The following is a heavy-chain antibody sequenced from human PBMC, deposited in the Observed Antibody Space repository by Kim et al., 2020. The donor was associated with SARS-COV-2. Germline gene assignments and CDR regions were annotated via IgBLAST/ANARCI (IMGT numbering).Heavy chain of an antibody. CDR2: IWYDGSNK. CDR1: GFTFSSYG. Sequence: GGSLRLSCAASGFTFSSYGMHWVRQAPGKGLEWVAVIWYDGSNKYYADSVKGRFTISRDNSKNTLYLQMNSLRAEDTAVYYCARGDYEGDWFDPWGQGTLVTVSS. J-gene: IGHJ5*02. D-gene: IGHD3-16*01. V-gene: IGHV3-33*01. CDR3: ARGDYEGDWFDP.